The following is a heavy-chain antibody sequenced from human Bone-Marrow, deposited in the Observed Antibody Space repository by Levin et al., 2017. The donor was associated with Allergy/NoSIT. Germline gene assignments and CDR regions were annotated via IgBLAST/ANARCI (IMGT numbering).Heavy chain of an antibody. Sequence: PGGSLRLSCTASGFTFSTYVMNWVRQAPGKGLEWVSSISASGGSTYDADSVKGRFTISRDNSKNTLFLQMNSLRAEDTGVYYCAKVISSPSFFHYYMDIWGKGTTVTVSS. CDR3: AKVISSPSFFHYYMDI. D-gene: IGHD6-6*01. J-gene: IGHJ6*03. CDR2: ISASGGST. V-gene: IGHV3-23*01. CDR1: GFTFSTYV.